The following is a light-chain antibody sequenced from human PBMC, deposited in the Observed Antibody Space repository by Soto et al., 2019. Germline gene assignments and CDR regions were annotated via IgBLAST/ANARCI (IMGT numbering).Light chain of an antibody. CDR2: EVS. CDR1: SSDVGGYHY. V-gene: IGLV2-8*01. Sequence: QSALTQPPSASGSPGQSVTISCTGTSSDVGGYHYVSWYQQHPGKAPKLMIYEVSKRPSGVPDRFSGSKSGNTASLTVSGLQAEDEADYYCNSYAGSNNWVFGGGTKVTVL. J-gene: IGLJ3*02. CDR3: NSYAGSNNWV.